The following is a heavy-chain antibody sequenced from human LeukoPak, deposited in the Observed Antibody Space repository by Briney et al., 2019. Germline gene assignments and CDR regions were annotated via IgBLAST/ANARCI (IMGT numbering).Heavy chain of an antibody. J-gene: IGHJ5*02. CDR3: AKDRGYSGYDDT. CDR1: GFTFSSYA. CDR2: ISGSGGRT. Sequence: GGSLRLTCAASGFTFSSYAMSWVRQAPGKGLEWVSAISGSGGRTYYADSVKGRFTISRDNSKNTLYLQMNSLRAEDTAVYYCAKDRGYSGYDDTWGQGTLVTVSS. V-gene: IGHV3-23*01. D-gene: IGHD5-12*01.